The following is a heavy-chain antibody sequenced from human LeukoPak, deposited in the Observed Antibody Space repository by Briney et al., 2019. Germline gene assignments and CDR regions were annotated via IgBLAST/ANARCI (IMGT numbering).Heavy chain of an antibody. CDR3: ARGITMVRGVINPFDY. CDR2: IYHSGST. CDR1: GGSISSSNW. D-gene: IGHD3-10*01. Sequence: SETLSLTCAVSGGSISSSNWWSWVRQPPGKGLEWIGEIYHSGSTNYNPSLKSRVTISADKSKNQFSLKLSSVTAADTAVYYCARGITMVRGVINPFDYWGQGTLVTVSS. V-gene: IGHV4-4*02. J-gene: IGHJ4*02.